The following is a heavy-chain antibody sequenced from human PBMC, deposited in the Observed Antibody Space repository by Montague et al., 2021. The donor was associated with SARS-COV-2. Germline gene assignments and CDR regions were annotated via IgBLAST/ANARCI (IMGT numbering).Heavy chain of an antibody. CDR2: INHSGST. V-gene: IGHV4-34*01. CDR3: ARRGYSYYYYGMDV. Sequence: SETLSLTCAVYGGSFSGYYWSWIRQPPGKGLEWIGEINHSGSTNYNPSLKSRVTISVDTSKNQFSLKLSSVTAADTAVYKCARRGYSYYYYGMDVWGQGTTVTVSS. D-gene: IGHD5-24*01. CDR1: GGSFSGYY. J-gene: IGHJ6*02.